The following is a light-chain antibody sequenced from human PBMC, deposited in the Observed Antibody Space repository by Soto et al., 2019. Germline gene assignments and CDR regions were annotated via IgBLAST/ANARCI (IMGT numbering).Light chain of an antibody. J-gene: IGLJ1*01. Sequence: QYVLTQSPSESGAQGQRVSISCTGTSSNIGAGFDVHWYQQLPATAPKLLIYGNNNRPSGLPDRFYGSKSGTSSSLAITGLQAEDDADYYCQSYDTNLSGGSVLGTAIKLTVL. CDR3: QSYDTNLSGGSV. CDR1: SSNIGAGFD. CDR2: GNN. V-gene: IGLV1-40*01.